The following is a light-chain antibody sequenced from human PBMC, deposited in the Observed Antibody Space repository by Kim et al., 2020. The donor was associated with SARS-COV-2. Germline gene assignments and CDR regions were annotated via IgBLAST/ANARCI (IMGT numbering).Light chain of an antibody. CDR1: QDISSW. CDR3: QQANGFPRT. Sequence: ASVGDRVTITCRASQDISSWLAWYQQKPGIAPKLLIYAASTLHSGVPSRFSGSGSGTDFTLTISSLQPEDFATYYCQQANGFPRTFGGGTKVDIK. J-gene: IGKJ4*01. CDR2: AAS. V-gene: IGKV1D-12*01.